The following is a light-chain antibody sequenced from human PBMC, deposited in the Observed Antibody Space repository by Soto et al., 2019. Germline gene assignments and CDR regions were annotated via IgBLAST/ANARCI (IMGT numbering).Light chain of an antibody. CDR3: QQYFTLPET. CDR2: GTS. Sequence: ENVLTQSPGTLSLSPGERATLSCRASQSVSSSLAWYQQKPGQAPRLLIYGTSSRATGTPDRFSGSGSGTDFTLTIGRLEPEDFAVYFCQQYFTLPETFGGGTKVEIK. J-gene: IGKJ4*01. V-gene: IGKV3-20*01. CDR1: QSVSSS.